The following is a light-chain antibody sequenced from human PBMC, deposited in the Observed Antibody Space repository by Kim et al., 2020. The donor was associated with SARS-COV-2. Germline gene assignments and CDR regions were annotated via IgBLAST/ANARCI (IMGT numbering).Light chain of an antibody. J-gene: IGKJ1*01. V-gene: IGKV1-39*01. CDR2: AAS. CDR3: QQSYSTPPLT. Sequence: SVGDRVTITCQASQSISSYLNWYQQKPGKAPKLLIYAASSLQSVVPSRFSGSGSGTDFTLTISSLQPEDFATYYCQQSYSTPPLTFGQGTKVDIK. CDR1: QSISSY.